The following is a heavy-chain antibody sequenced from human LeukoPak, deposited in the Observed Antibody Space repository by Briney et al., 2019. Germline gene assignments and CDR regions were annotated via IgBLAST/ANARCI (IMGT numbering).Heavy chain of an antibody. CDR1: GFSLSSYE. V-gene: IGHV3-48*03. D-gene: IGHD3-22*01. CDR3: ARCSNSYDTGGYYRCPLDY. CDR2: ISSSARTI. Sequence: PGGSLRLSCAASGFSLSSYEMTWVRQAPGKGLEWVSSISSSARTIYYADSVKGRFTISRDNAKNSLYLQMNSLRAEDTAVYYCARCSNSYDTGGYYRCPLDYWGQGTLVTASS. J-gene: IGHJ4*02.